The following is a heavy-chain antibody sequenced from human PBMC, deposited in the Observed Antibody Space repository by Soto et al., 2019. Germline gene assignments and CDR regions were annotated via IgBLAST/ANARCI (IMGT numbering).Heavy chain of an antibody. CDR2: ISSRASTI. CDR3: ASGTNGAFFVY. D-gene: IGHD2-8*01. CDR1: GFTFSNYY. J-gene: IGHJ4*02. Sequence: QVQLVESGGGLVKPGGSLRLSCAASGFTFSNYYMSWIRQAPGKGLEWVSYISSRASTIFYADSVKGRFTISRDNVKNSRYLPMNSLRAEDTAVYYCASGTNGAFFVYWGQGILVAVSS. V-gene: IGHV3-11*01.